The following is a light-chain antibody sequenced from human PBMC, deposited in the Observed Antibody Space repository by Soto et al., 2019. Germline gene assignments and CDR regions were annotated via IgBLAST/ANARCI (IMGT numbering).Light chain of an antibody. CDR2: AAS. CDR3: QQSYSTPRLT. CDR1: RSISGY. Sequence: DIQMTQSPSSLSASVGDRVTITCRPSRSISGYLNWYQQKPGKAPKLLIYAASSLQSGVPSRFSGSGSGTDFTLTISSLQPEDFATYYCQQSYSTPRLTFGGGTKVEIK. V-gene: IGKV1-39*01. J-gene: IGKJ4*01.